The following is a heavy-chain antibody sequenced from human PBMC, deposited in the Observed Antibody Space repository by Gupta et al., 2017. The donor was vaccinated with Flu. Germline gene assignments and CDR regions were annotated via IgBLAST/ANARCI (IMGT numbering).Heavy chain of an antibody. CDR2: ISGSGGST. J-gene: IGHJ5*02. Sequence: AMSWVRQAPGKGMEWVSAISGSGGSTYYADSVKGRFTISRDNSKNTLYLQMNSLRAEDTAVYYCAKFSGYVVVPANWFDPWGQGTLVTVSS. CDR3: AKFSGYVVVPANWFDP. D-gene: IGHD2-2*01. V-gene: IGHV3-23*01. CDR1: A.